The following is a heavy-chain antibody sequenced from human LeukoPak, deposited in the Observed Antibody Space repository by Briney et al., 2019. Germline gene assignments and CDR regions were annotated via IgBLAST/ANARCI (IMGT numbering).Heavy chain of an antibody. V-gene: IGHV4-34*01. J-gene: IGHJ1*01. CDR2: INHSGST. D-gene: IGHD6-6*01. CDR1: GGSFSGYY. CDR3: ARTASAIPPAEYFQH. Sequence: SETLSLTCAVYGGSFSGYYWSWIRQPPGKGLEWIGEINHSGSTNYNPSLKSRVTISVDTSKNQFSLKLSSVTAADTAVYYCARTASAIPPAEYFQHWGQGTLVTVSS.